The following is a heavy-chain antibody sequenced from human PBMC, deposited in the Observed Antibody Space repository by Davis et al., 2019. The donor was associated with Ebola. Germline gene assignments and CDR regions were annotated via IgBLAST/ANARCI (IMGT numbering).Heavy chain of an antibody. J-gene: IGHJ5*02. CDR1: GFTFSLTD. D-gene: IGHD1-1*01. Sequence: PGGSLRLSCAASGFTFSLTDMNWFRQAPGRGPEWVANINGAAWSTSYADSVKGRFTISRDNSKNMLYLQMDSLRIEDPAQYFCAGDPNWESGSWGQGTPVSVSS. CDR3: AGDPNWESGS. V-gene: IGHV3-23*01. CDR2: INGAAWST.